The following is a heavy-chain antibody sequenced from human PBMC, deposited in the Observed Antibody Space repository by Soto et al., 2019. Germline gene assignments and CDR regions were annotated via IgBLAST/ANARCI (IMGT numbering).Heavy chain of an antibody. CDR2: ISYSGTT. J-gene: IGHJ5*02. Sequence: SETLSLTCAVSGDSISNYFWYWIRQPPGKGLEWIGYISYSGTTKYNPSLKSRVTISVDTSKNQFSLRLRSLTAADTDVYHCERSGSDISGFYLNQFDPWGQGTLVTVSS. CDR3: ERSGSDISGFYLNQFDP. CDR1: GDSISNYF. D-gene: IGHD3-22*01. V-gene: IGHV4-59*01.